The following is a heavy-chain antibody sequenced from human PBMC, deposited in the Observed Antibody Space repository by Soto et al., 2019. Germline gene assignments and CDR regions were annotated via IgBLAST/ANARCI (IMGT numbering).Heavy chain of an antibody. CDR3: AKNNDFWSGYYNMVHFDS. D-gene: IGHD3-3*01. CDR1: GCTFSSCA. CDR2: ISGSGGST. V-gene: IGHV3-23*01. Sequence: PGGSLRLSCAACGCTFSSCAISWVRKAQGKGLEWVSGISGSGGSTYYADSVKGRFTISRDSSKSTLYLQMNSLRAEDTAVYYCAKNNDFWSGYYNMVHFDSWVQGTLVTVSS. J-gene: IGHJ4*02.